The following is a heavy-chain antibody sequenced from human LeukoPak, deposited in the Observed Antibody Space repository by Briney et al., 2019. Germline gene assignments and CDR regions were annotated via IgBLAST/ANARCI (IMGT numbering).Heavy chain of an antibody. CDR2: IWYDGSNK. CDR1: GFTFSSYG. J-gene: IGHJ4*02. V-gene: IGHV3-33*01. Sequence: WRSLRFSCAASGFTFSSYGMHWVRQAPGKGLEWVAVIWYDGSNKYYADSVKGRFTISRDNSKNTLYLQMNTLRAEDTPVYYCARDRSTYSSSWYVDYWGQGTLVTVSS. CDR3: ARDRSTYSSSWYVDY. D-gene: IGHD6-13*01.